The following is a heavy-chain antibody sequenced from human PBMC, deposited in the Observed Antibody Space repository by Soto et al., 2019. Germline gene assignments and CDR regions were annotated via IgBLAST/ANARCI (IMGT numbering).Heavy chain of an antibody. V-gene: IGHV3-21*01. J-gene: IGHJ6*02. CDR1: RFTFSSYS. CDR2: ISSSSSYI. Sequence: GRSLRLSCAVSRFTFSSYSMNWVRQAPRKGLEWVSSISSSSSYIYYADSVKGRFTISRDNAKNSLYLQMNSLRAEDTDVYYFWYYYDSSGYSLPSYGMDVWGQGTTVNVSS. CDR3: WYYYDSSGYSLPSYGMDV. D-gene: IGHD3-22*01.